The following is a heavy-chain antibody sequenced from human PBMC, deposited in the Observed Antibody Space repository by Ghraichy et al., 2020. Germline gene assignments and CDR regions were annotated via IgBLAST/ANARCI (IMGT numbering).Heavy chain of an antibody. D-gene: IGHD1-7*01. CDR2: IYYSGTT. J-gene: IGHJ4*02. CDR3: ARRGGNYLEGYYFDY. Sequence: SETRSLTCTVSGDSISGSNYYWGWIRQPPGKGLEWIGTIYYSGTTYYNPSLKSRVTMSVDTSKKQFSLNLNSVTAADTAVYFCARRGGNYLEGYYFDYWGQGTLVTVSS. CDR1: GDSISGSNYY. V-gene: IGHV4-39*01.